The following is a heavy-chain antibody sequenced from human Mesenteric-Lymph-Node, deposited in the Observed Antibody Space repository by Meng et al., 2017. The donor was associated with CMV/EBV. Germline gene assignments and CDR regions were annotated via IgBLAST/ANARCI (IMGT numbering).Heavy chain of an antibody. CDR2: INAYNGDGNT. D-gene: IGHD3/OR15-3a*01. J-gene: IGHJ1*01. CDR3: ARSPETRADSFKY. Sequence: ASVKVSCKASGYIFSNFGISWVRQAPGQGLEWMGWINAYNGDGNTKYAQKFQGRVTMTKDTSTSTAYMELRSLRSDDTAVYYCARSPETRADSFKYWGQGTLVTVSS. V-gene: IGHV1-18*01. CDR1: GYIFSNFG.